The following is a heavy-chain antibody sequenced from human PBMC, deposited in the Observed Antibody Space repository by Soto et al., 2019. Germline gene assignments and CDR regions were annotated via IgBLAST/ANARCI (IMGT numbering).Heavy chain of an antibody. Sequence: QVQLQESGPGLVKPSQTLSLTCTVSGGSISSGGYYWSWIRQHPGKGLEWIGYIYYSGSTYYNPSLKSRVSVSVDTSKNQFSLKLSSVTAADTAVYYCAREPYGDYVAFDIWGQGTMVTVSS. D-gene: IGHD4-17*01. J-gene: IGHJ3*02. CDR3: AREPYGDYVAFDI. CDR2: IYYSGST. V-gene: IGHV4-31*03. CDR1: GGSISSGGYY.